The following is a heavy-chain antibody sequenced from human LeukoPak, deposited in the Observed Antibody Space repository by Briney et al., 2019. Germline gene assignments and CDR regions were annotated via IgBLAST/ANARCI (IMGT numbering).Heavy chain of an antibody. Sequence: SAGSLSLSCAASGFTFSDAWMSWVRQAQGKGLEWVGRIKSKSDGGTADHAAPVKGRFTISRDDAKNTLYLHMNSLKTEDTAVYYCTTVGGYYYGSGSVPGGYWGQGTLVSVSS. CDR3: TTVGGYYYGSGSVPGGY. V-gene: IGHV3-15*01. CDR1: GFTFSDAW. D-gene: IGHD3-10*01. CDR2: IKSKSDGGTA. J-gene: IGHJ4*02.